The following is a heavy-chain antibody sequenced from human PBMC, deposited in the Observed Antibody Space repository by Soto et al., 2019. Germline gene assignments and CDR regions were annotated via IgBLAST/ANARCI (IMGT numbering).Heavy chain of an antibody. J-gene: IGHJ3*01. D-gene: IGHD2-21*02. V-gene: IGHV4-30-2*06. Sequence: PSETLSLTCAVSGGSISSGGYSWNWIRQSPGKGLEWIGYIYDAGNTNYNPSLKSRVTMSVDRSNNQFSLRLSSVTAADTAVYFCARDGGLGTGFDFWGQGTMVT. CDR1: GGSISSGGYS. CDR3: ARDGGLGTGFDF. CDR2: IYDAGNT.